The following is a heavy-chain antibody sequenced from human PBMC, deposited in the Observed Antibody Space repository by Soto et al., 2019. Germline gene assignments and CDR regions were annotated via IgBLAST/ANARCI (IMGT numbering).Heavy chain of an antibody. Sequence: SETLSLTCAVYGGSFSGYYWSWIRQPPGKGLEWIGEINHSGSTNYNPSLKSRVTISVDTSKNQFSLKLSSVTAADTAVYYCARAANLNYYDRTYEYYYYGMDVWGQGTTVTVSS. V-gene: IGHV4-34*01. D-gene: IGHD3-22*01. CDR3: ARAANLNYYDRTYEYYYYGMDV. J-gene: IGHJ6*02. CDR2: INHSGST. CDR1: GGSFSGYY.